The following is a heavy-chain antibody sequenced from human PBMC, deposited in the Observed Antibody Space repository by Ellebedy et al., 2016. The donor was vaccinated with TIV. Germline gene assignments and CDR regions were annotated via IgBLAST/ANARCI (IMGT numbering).Heavy chain of an antibody. V-gene: IGHV1-2*02. D-gene: IGHD5-24*01. J-gene: IGHJ4*02. CDR3: ARDSASHLRFSYNDY. Sequence: ASVKVSXKASRYTFTDYYIHWVRQAPGQGLEWMGWINPKSGGTHYAQNFQGRVSMTRDTSISTAYMELSSLRSEDTAVYYCARDSASHLRFSYNDYWGRGTLITVSS. CDR1: RYTFTDYY. CDR2: INPKSGGT.